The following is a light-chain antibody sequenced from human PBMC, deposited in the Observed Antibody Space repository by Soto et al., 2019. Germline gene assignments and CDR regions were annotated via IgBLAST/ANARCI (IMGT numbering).Light chain of an antibody. J-gene: IGKJ2*02. V-gene: IGKV3-15*01. CDR3: QQYNNWPPWT. Sequence: EIVMTQSPATLSVSPGERATLSCRASQSVSSNLACYQQKPGQAPRLLIYGASTRATGIPARFSGSGSGTEFTLTISSLQSEDFAVYYCQQYNNWPPWTVGQGTKLEIK. CDR2: GAS. CDR1: QSVSSN.